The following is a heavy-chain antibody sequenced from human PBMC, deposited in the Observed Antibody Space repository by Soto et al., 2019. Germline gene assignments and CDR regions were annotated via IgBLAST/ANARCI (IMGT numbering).Heavy chain of an antibody. CDR3: AKAISGYNAPLDH. CDR2: ISGSGGST. Sequence: EVQLLESGVGLVQPGGSLRLSCAASGFTFSSYAMNWVRQAPGKGLEWVSVISGSGGSTYYADSVKGRFTISRDNSKNTLDVQMNSLRAEDTAVYYCAKAISGYNAPLDHWGQGTRVTVSS. V-gene: IGHV3-23*01. J-gene: IGHJ4*02. D-gene: IGHD1-20*01. CDR1: GFTFSSYA.